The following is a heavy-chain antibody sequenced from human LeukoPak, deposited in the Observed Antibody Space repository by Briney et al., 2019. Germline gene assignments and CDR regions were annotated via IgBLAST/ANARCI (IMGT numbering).Heavy chain of an antibody. V-gene: IGHV4-31*03. CDR1: GGSISSGGYY. CDR2: IYYSGST. J-gene: IGHJ6*02. Sequence: SETLSLTCTVSGGSISSGGYYRSWIRQHPGKGLEWIGYIYYSGSTYYNPSLKSRVTISVDTSKNQFSLKLSSVTAADTAVYYCASSEATTTPPPYGMDVWGQGTTVTVSS. D-gene: IGHD5-12*01. CDR3: ASSEATTTPPPYGMDV.